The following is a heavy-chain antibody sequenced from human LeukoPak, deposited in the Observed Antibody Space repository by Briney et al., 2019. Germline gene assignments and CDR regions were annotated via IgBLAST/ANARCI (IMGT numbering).Heavy chain of an antibody. D-gene: IGHD5-12*01. CDR2: IYYSGST. V-gene: IGHV4-59*01. CDR1: DDSITMYY. Sequence: SETLSLTCTVSDDSITMYYWSWIRQPPGKGLEWIGYIYYSGSTNYNPSLKSRVTISVDTSKNQFSLKLSSVTAADTAVYYCARGRYDYLLGAFDIWGQGTMVTVSS. CDR3: ARGRYDYLLGAFDI. J-gene: IGHJ3*02.